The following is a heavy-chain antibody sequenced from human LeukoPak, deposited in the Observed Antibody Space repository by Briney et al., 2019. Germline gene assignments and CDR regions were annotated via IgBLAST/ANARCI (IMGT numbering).Heavy chain of an antibody. CDR2: INPNSGGT. CDR1: GYTFTDYY. V-gene: IGHV1-2*02. D-gene: IGHD3-3*01. Sequence: ASVKVSCKASGYTFTDYYMHWIRQAPGQGLEWMGWINPNSGGTNYAQKFQGSVSMTRDTSITTAYMELSRLRFDDTAVYYCARVTLRFLGDAFDLWGQGTMVT. CDR3: ARVTLRFLGDAFDL. J-gene: IGHJ3*01.